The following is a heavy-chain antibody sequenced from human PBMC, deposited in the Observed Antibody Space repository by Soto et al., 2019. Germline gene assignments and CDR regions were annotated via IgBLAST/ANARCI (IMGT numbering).Heavy chain of an antibody. V-gene: IGHV4-34*01. J-gene: IGHJ6*02. Sequence: SETLSLTCAVYGGSFSGYYWSWIRQPPGKGLEWIGEINHSGSTNYNPSLKSRVTISVDTSKNQFSLKLSSVTAADTAVYYCARSSLTTFYYYGMDVWGQATTVTVSS. CDR1: GGSFSGYY. CDR2: INHSGST. CDR3: ARSSLTTFYYYGMDV. D-gene: IGHD3-10*02.